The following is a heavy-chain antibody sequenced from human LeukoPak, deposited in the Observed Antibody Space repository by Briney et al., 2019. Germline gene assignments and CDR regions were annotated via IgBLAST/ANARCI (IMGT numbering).Heavy chain of an antibody. D-gene: IGHD6-13*01. CDR2: IYYSGNT. Sequence: SETLSLTCTVSGGSISSGDYYWSWIRQPPGKGLEWIGYIYYSGNTYYNPSLKSRVTISVDTSKNQFSLKLSSVTAADTAVYYCARDRPIAAAGSTIDYWGQGTLVTVSS. V-gene: IGHV4-30-4*01. CDR3: ARDRPIAAAGSTIDY. J-gene: IGHJ4*02. CDR1: GGSISSGDYY.